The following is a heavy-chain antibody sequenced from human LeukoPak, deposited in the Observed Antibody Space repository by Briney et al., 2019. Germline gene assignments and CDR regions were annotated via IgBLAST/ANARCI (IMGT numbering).Heavy chain of an antibody. V-gene: IGHV3-33*06. D-gene: IGHD1-26*01. CDR1: RYTHQLYY. CDR2: LWYDGSNK. Sequence: PGRTLGLLRAASRYTHQLYYMHGAPDPSSKALVGVTVLWYDGSNKYYADSVKGRFTISRGNSKNTLYLQVNSLRAEDTAVYYCAKDLTVGATIDWFDPWGQGTLVTVSS. J-gene: IGHJ5*02. CDR3: AKDLTVGATIDWFDP.